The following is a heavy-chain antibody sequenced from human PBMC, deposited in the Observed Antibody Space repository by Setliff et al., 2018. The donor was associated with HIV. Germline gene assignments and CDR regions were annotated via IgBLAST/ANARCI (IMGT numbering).Heavy chain of an antibody. CDR3: AREERYYDGKGALDY. D-gene: IGHD3-22*01. CDR2: FNPNTGGA. Sequence: ASVKVSCKPSGYSFSGLYVQWVRQAHGQRLDWIGRFNPNTGGADIGQSFQGRVTMTRDTSITTAYMELSSLISDDAAVYYCAREERYYDGKGALDYWGQGMLVTVSS. J-gene: IGHJ4*02. CDR1: GYSFSGLY. V-gene: IGHV1-2*06.